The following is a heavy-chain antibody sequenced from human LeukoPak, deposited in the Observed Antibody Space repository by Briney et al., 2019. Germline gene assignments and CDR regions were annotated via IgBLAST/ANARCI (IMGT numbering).Heavy chain of an antibody. D-gene: IGHD1-26*01. CDR3: ARVGAKGYYYYMDV. J-gene: IGHJ6*03. CDR2: IIPIFGTA. Sequence: ASVKVSCKASRGTFSSYAISWVRQAPGQGLEWMGGIIPIFGTANYAQKFQGRVTITTDESTSTAYMELSSLRSEDTAVYYCARVGAKGYYYYMDVWAKGPRSPSP. CDR1: RGTFSSYA. V-gene: IGHV1-69*05.